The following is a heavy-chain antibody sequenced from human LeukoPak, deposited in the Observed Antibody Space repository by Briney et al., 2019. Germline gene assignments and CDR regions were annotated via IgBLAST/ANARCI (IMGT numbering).Heavy chain of an antibody. V-gene: IGHV1-46*01. Sequence: GASVKVSCKASGYTFTSYYMHWVRQAPGQGLGWMGIINPSGSTTYAQRFQGRITITTDTSTTTVYMELSNLRYDDTAVYYCARGIVTTISGYWGQGTLVTVSS. CDR2: INPSGST. CDR1: GYTFTSYY. D-gene: IGHD5-12*01. J-gene: IGHJ4*02. CDR3: ARGIVTTISGY.